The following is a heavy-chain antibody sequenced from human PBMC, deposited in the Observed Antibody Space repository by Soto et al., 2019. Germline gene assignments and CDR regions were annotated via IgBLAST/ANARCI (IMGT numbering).Heavy chain of an antibody. CDR2: INPNSGGT. Sequence: ASLTLYCTASGSTFTGYYMHWVRQDPGQGLEWMGWINPNSGGTNYAQKFQGRVTMTRDTSISTAYMELSRLRSDDTAVYYCARGGNSGSYLEAFDIWGQGTMVTVSS. J-gene: IGHJ3*02. V-gene: IGHV1-2*02. CDR1: GSTFTGYY. D-gene: IGHD1-26*01. CDR3: ARGGNSGSYLEAFDI.